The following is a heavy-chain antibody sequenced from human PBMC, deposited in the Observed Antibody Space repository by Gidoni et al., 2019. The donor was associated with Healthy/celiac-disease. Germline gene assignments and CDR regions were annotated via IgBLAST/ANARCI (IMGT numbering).Heavy chain of an antibody. CDR2: IKSKTDGGTT. J-gene: IGHJ6*02. CDR3: TTAHKWELLLYYGMDV. D-gene: IGHD1-26*01. Sequence: EVQLVESGGGLVKPGGSLRLSCAASGFTFSTAWLSCVRQAPGKGLEWVGRIKSKTDGGTTDYAAPVKGRFTISRDDSKNTLYLQMNSLKTEDTAVYYCTTAHKWELLLYYGMDVWGQGTTVTVSS. CDR1: GFTFSTAW. V-gene: IGHV3-15*01.